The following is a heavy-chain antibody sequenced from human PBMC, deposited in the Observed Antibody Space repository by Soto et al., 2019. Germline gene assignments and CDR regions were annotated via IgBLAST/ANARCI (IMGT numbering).Heavy chain of an antibody. CDR2: IYYSGST. CDR1: GGSISSGDYY. J-gene: IGHJ4*02. Sequence: PSETLSLTCTVSGGSISSGDYYWSWIRQPPGKGLEWIGYIYYSGSTYYNPSLKSRVTISVDTSKNQFSLKLSSVTAADTAVYYWARYNWNYGLAFDYWGKGTLVTVSS. V-gene: IGHV4-30-4*01. CDR3: ARYNWNYGLAFDY. D-gene: IGHD1-7*01.